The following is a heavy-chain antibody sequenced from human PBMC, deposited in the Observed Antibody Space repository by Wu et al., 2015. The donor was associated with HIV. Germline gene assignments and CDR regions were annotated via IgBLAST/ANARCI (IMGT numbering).Heavy chain of an antibody. CDR3: ATDRFYAADCGDCFPPFGY. V-gene: IGHV1-69*05. CDR1: GDPLSSYG. D-gene: IGHD2-21*01. CDR2: IIPVFGTA. Sequence: QVQLVQSGAEVKKPGSSVKVSCKASGDPLSSYGIYWVRRAPGQGLEWMGGIIPVFGTAKYAQKFQGRITITTDESTSTTYMELRSLRSDDSAVYYCATDRFYAADCGDCFPPFGYWGQGSLVTVSS. J-gene: IGHJ4*02.